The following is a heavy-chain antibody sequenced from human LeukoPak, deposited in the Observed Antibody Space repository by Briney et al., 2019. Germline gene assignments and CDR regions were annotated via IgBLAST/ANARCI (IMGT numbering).Heavy chain of an antibody. J-gene: IGHJ4*02. CDR2: IKQDGSEK. Sequence: GGSLRLFCSASGFTFNNYRMSWVRQAPGKGLEWVAGIKQDGSEKYYVDSVKSRFTISRDNAESSLYLQMSSLRAEDTAVYYCARSSGWGFDYWGQGTLVTVSS. V-gene: IGHV3-7*04. CDR3: ARSSGWGFDY. D-gene: IGHD6-19*01. CDR1: GFTFNNYR.